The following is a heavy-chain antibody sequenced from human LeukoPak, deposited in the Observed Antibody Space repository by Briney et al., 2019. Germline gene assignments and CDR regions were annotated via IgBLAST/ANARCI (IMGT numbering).Heavy chain of an antibody. CDR3: ARNPGIAAALYYMDV. J-gene: IGHJ6*03. CDR2: IIPIFGTA. V-gene: IGHV1-69*06. D-gene: IGHD6-13*01. Sequence: ASVKVFCKASGGTFSSYAISWVRQAPGQGLEWMGGIIPIFGTANYAQKFQGRVTITADKSTSTAYMELSSLRSEDTAVYYCARNPGIAAALYYMDVWGKGTTVTVSS. CDR1: GGTFSSYA.